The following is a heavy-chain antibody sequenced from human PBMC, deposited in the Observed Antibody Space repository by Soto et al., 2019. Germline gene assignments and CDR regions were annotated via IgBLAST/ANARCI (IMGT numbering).Heavy chain of an antibody. V-gene: IGHV4-59*01. Sequence: SETLSLTCTVSGGSISSYYWSWIRQPPGKGLEWIGYIYYSGSTNYNPSLKSRVTISVDTSKNQFSLKLSSVTAADTAVYYCSRGVRLAAVTEYFQHWGQGTLVTVSS. J-gene: IGHJ1*01. CDR2: IYYSGST. D-gene: IGHD6-13*01. CDR1: GGSISSYY. CDR3: SRGVRLAAVTEYFQH.